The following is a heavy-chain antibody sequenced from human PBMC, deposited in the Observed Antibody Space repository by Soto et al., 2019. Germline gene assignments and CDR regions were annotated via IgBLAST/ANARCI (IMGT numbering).Heavy chain of an antibody. CDR2: IIPIFGTA. Sequence: QVQLVQSGAEVKKPGSSVKVSCKASGGTFSSYAISWVRQAPGQGLEWMGGIIPIFGTANYAQKFQGRVTITADESTSTADRELSSLRAEDTAVDYCARDNPYCSGGSCCPDYFDYWGQGTLVTVSS. V-gene: IGHV1-69*12. D-gene: IGHD2-15*01. CDR3: ARDNPYCSGGSCCPDYFDY. CDR1: GGTFSSYA. J-gene: IGHJ4*02.